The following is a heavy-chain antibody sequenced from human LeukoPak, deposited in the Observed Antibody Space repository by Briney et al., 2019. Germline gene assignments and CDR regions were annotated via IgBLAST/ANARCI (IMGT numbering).Heavy chain of an antibody. J-gene: IGHJ4*02. Sequence: PSETLSLTCAVYGGSFSGYYWSWIRQPPGKGLEWIGEINHSGSTNYNPSLKSRVTISVDTSKNQFSLKLSSVTAADTAVYYCARWRDYGHWGQGTLVTVSS. CDR1: GGSFSGYY. CDR2: INHSGST. CDR3: ARWRDYGH. D-gene: IGHD4-17*01. V-gene: IGHV4-34*01.